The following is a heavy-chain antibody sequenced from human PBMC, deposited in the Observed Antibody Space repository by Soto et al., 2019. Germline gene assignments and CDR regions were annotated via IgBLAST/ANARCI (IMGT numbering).Heavy chain of an antibody. D-gene: IGHD6-13*01. Sequence: EVQLLESGGGLVQPGGSLRLSCAASALPFSNYGMNWVRQAPGKGLEWVSAISGSGGNTYYAVSVKGRFTISRDNSKNTLYLQMNSQRAEDTAVYYCAKGSSSSIYYYMDVWGKGTTVTVSS. V-gene: IGHV3-23*01. CDR3: AKGSSSSIYYYMDV. CDR1: ALPFSNYG. J-gene: IGHJ6*03. CDR2: ISGSGGNT.